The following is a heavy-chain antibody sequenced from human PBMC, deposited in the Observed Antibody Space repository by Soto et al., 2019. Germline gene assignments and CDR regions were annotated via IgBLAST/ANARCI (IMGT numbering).Heavy chain of an antibody. CDR1: GYTFTSYG. Sequence: ASVKVSCKASGYTFTSYGISWVRQAPGQGLEWMGWISAYNGNTNYAQKLQGRVTMTTDTSTSTAYMELRSLRSDDTAVYYCAEGEAVAGTHYYGMDVWGQGTTVTVSS. CDR2: ISAYNGNT. D-gene: IGHD6-19*01. CDR3: AEGEAVAGTHYYGMDV. J-gene: IGHJ6*02. V-gene: IGHV1-18*01.